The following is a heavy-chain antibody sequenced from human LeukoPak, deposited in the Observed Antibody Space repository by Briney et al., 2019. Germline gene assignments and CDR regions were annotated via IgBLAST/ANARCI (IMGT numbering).Heavy chain of an antibody. J-gene: IGHJ4*02. CDR1: GYTFTGYY. CDR3: ARGPLSSSFRDFDY. CDR2: INPNSGGT. Sequence: GASVKVSCKASGYTFTGYYMHWVRQAPGQGLEWMGWINPNSGGTNYAQKFQGWVTMTRDTSISTAYMELSRLRSEDTAVYYCARGPLSSSFRDFDYWGQGTLVTVSS. D-gene: IGHD6-6*01. V-gene: IGHV1-2*04.